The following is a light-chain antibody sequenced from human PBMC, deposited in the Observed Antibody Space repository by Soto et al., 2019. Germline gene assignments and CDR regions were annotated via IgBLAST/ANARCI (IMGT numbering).Light chain of an antibody. CDR3: QQYYDTPWT. V-gene: IGKV4-1*01. J-gene: IGKJ1*01. CDR1: QSLLYNVNNKNY. Sequence: DIVMAQSPDSLAVSLGERATIKCKSSQSLLYNVNNKNYLGWYQQKAGQPPKLLLYWASYRESGVPDRFSGSGSGTDFALTISSLQAEDVAVYYCQQYYDTPWTFGQGTKVDIK. CDR2: WAS.